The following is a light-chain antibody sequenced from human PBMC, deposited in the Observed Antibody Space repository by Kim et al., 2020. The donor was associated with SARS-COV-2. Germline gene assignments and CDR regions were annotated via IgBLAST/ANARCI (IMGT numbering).Light chain of an antibody. J-gene: IGKJ1*01. CDR3: LQHNTYPWT. CDR1: QGINND. Sequence: ASVGDRVTSTCRASQGINNDLAGFQQKPGKVPKRLIYAASSLHSGVPSRFSGGGSGTEFTLIITSLQPEDFATYYCLQHNTYPWTFGQGTKVDIK. CDR2: AAS. V-gene: IGKV1-17*03.